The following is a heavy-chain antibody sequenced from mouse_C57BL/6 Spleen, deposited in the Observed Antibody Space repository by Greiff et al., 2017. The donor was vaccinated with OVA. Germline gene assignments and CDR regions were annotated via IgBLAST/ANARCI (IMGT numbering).Heavy chain of an antibody. V-gene: IGHV1-18*01. CDR1: GYTLTDYN. Sequence: VQLQQSGPELVKPGASVKIPCKASGYTLTDYNMDWVKQSHGKSLEWIGDINPNNGGTIYNQKFKGKATLTVDKSSSTAYMGLRSLTSEDTAVYCCTTWVYDYDFDYWGQGTTLTVSS. J-gene: IGHJ2*01. D-gene: IGHD2-4*01. CDR3: TTWVYDYDFDY. CDR2: INPNNGGT.